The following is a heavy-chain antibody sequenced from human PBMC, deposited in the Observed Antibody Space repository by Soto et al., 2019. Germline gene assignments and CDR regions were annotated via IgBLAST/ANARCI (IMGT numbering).Heavy chain of an antibody. CDR3: ARDTAMGQGGMDV. D-gene: IGHD5-18*01. CDR2: ISSSSSYI. J-gene: IGHJ6*02. Sequence: PGGSLRLSCAASGFTFSSYSMNWVRQAPGKGLEWVSSISSSSSYIYYADSVKGRFTISRDNAKNSLYLQMNSLRAEDTAVYYCARDTAMGQGGMDVWGQGTTVTVSS. CDR1: GFTFSSYS. V-gene: IGHV3-21*01.